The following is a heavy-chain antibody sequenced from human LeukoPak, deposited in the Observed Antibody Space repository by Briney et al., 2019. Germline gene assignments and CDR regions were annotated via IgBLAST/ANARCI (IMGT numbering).Heavy chain of an antibody. CDR1: GFTFSTYA. D-gene: IGHD3-22*01. Sequence: GGSLRLSCAASGFTFSTYAMHWVRQAPGKGLEWVAVILYDGGNKYYADYVKGRFTISRDNSKNTLYLQMNSLRAEDTAVYYCARGGDSSGYSDYWGQGTLVTVSS. CDR3: ARGGDSSGYSDY. J-gene: IGHJ4*02. CDR2: ILYDGGNK. V-gene: IGHV3-33*01.